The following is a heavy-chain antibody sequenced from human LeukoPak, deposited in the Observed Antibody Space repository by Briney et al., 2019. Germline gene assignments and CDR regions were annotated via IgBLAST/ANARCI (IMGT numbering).Heavy chain of an antibody. CDR2: INAGNGNT. CDR1: GYTFTSYA. V-gene: IGHV1-3*01. Sequence: GASVKVSCKASGYTFTSYAMHWVRQAPGQRLEWMGWINAGNGNTTYSQKFQGRVTITRDTSASTAYMELSSLRSEDTAVYYCAREYCSGGSCYGGDYWGQGTLVTVSS. CDR3: AREYCSGGSCYGGDY. D-gene: IGHD2-15*01. J-gene: IGHJ4*02.